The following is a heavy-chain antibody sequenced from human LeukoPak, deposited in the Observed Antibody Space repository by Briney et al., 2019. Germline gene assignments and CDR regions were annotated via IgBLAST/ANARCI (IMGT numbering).Heavy chain of an antibody. D-gene: IGHD6-6*01. Sequence: GGSLRLSCAASGFTFSSYAMSWLRQAPGKGLEWVSAISGSGFTYYADSVKGRFTISRDNSKNTLYLQTNSLRAEDTAVYYCARGLYSSSPWGQGTLVTVSS. CDR3: ARGLYSSSP. V-gene: IGHV3-23*01. CDR1: GFTFSSYA. CDR2: ISGSGFT. J-gene: IGHJ4*02.